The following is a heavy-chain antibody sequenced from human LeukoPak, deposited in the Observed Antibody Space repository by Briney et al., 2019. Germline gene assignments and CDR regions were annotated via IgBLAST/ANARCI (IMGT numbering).Heavy chain of an antibody. CDR1: RFTFSSYA. CDR3: TLTTFGVVYYFDY. D-gene: IGHD1/OR15-1a*01. CDR2: ISYDGINQ. Sequence: PGGSLRLSCATSRFTFSSYAMHWVRQAPGKGLEWVALISYDGINQYYADSVKGRFIISRDNSKNTLYLQLNSLRLEDTAVYYCTLTTFGVVYYFDYWGQGTLVTVSS. V-gene: IGHV3-30*04. J-gene: IGHJ4*02.